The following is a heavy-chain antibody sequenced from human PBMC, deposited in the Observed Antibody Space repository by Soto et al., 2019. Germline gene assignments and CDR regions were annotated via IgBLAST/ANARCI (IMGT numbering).Heavy chain of an antibody. CDR3: ARDLYDFWSGFSFDP. Sequence: AETLSLTCTVSGGSISSYYWSWIRQPPGKGLEWIGYIYYSGSTNYNPSLKSRVTIPVDTSKNQFSLKLSSVTAAATAVYYCARDLYDFWSGFSFDPWGQGALVTVSS. J-gene: IGHJ5*02. CDR1: GGSISSYY. CDR2: IYYSGST. V-gene: IGHV4-59*01. D-gene: IGHD3-3*01.